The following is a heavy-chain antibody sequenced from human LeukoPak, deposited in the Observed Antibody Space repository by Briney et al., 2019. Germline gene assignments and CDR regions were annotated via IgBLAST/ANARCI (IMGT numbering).Heavy chain of an antibody. CDR1: GGSISSYY. CDR2: IYDTGNT. CDR3: ARTQRNNFES. V-gene: IGHV4-59*08. J-gene: IGHJ4*02. Sequence: SETLSLTCTVSGGSISSYYWSWVRQPPGKGLEWIGHIYDTGNTNYNPSLESRVTISVDTSKNQFSLKLSPVTAADTAVYYCARTQRNNFESWGQGTLVTVSS.